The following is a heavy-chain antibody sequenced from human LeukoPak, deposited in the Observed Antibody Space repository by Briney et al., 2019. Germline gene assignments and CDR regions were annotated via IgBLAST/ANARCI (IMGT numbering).Heavy chain of an antibody. D-gene: IGHD6-19*01. CDR1: GFTFSNYW. V-gene: IGHV3-7*05. Sequence: GGSLRLSCAASGFTFSNYWMSWVRQAPGKGLEWVADIKQDGSDKYYVDSVKGRFTISRDNAKNSLYLQMNSLRAEDTAVYYCARVRSGCYFDYWGQGTLVTVSS. J-gene: IGHJ4*02. CDR3: ARVRSGCYFDY. CDR2: IKQDGSDK.